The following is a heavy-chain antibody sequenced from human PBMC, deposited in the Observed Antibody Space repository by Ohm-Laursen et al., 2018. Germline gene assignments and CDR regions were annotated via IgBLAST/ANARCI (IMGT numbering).Heavy chain of an antibody. CDR3: TTDSIGGNDY. J-gene: IGHJ4*02. CDR2: IKSKTDGGTT. CDR1: GFTFSSYE. D-gene: IGHD4-23*01. Sequence: GSLRLSCSASGFTFSSYEMNWVRQAPGKGLEWVGRIKSKTDGGTTDYATPVKGRFTISRDDSKNTLYLQMNSLKTEDTAVYYCTTDSIGGNDYWGQGTLVTVSS. V-gene: IGHV3-15*01.